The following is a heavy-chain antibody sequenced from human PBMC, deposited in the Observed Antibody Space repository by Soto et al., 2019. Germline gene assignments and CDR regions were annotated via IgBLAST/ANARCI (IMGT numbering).Heavy chain of an antibody. D-gene: IGHD6-19*01. Sequence: SLRLSCAASGFTVSSYYMSWVRQAPGKGLEWVSVIYSGGSTYFAESVKGRFTISRDSSKNTLYLQMNSLRAEDTAVYYCAKSGGSGWFADALDIWGQGTMVTVSS. V-gene: IGHV3-53*01. CDR3: AKSGGSGWFADALDI. CDR1: GFTVSSYY. J-gene: IGHJ3*02. CDR2: IYSGGST.